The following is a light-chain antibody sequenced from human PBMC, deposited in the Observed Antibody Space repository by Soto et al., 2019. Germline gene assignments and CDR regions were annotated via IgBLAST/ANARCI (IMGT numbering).Light chain of an antibody. V-gene: IGKV3-20*01. J-gene: IGKJ4*01. CDR3: QQYASSPLT. Sequence: EIVLTQSPGTLSVSPGERATLSCRASQSVGRNYLAWYQQKPGQAPRLLIYDASSMTTGIPDRFSGSGSGTDFTLTISRLEPEDFAVYYCQQYASSPLTFGGGTKVETK. CDR1: QSVGRNY. CDR2: DAS.